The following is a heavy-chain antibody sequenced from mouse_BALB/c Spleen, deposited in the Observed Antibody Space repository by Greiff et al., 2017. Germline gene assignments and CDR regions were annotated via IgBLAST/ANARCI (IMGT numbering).Heavy chain of an antibody. J-gene: IGHJ2*01. V-gene: IGHV1-7*01. CDR1: GYTFTSYW. Sequence: VQLQQSGAELAKPGASVKMSCKASGYTFTSYWMHWVKQRPGQGLEWIGYINPSTGYTEYNQKFKDKATLTADKSSSTAYMQLSSLTSEDSAVYYCARGTTAFDYWGQGTNLTVSS. CDR2: INPSTGYT. CDR3: ARGTTAFDY. D-gene: IGHD1-2*01.